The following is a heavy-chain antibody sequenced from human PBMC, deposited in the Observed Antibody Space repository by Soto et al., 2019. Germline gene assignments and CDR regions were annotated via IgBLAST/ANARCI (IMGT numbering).Heavy chain of an antibody. J-gene: IGHJ6*02. D-gene: IGHD6-13*01. V-gene: IGHV4-31*03. CDR2: IYYSGST. CDR3: ARDIAAASIYYYYGMDV. Sequence: SETLYLTCTVSGGSISSGGYYWSWIRQHPGKGLEWIGYIYYSGSTYYNPSLKSRVTISVDTSKNQFSLKLSSVTAADTAVYYCARDIAAASIYYYYGMDVWGQGTTVTVSS. CDR1: GGSISSGGYY.